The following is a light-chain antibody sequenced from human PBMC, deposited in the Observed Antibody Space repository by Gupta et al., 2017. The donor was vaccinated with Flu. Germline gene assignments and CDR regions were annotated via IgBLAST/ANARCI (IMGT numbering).Light chain of an antibody. V-gene: IGKV4-1*01. J-gene: IGKJ2*01. CDR3: QQYYTTPMYT. CDR2: WAS. CDR1: QSVLYSSNNKNY. Sequence: DIVMTQSPDSLTLSLGETATINCKSSQSVLYSSNNKNYLAWYQQKVGQPPKLLIYWASTRDSGVPDRFSGSGSGTDFTLTISTLQAEDVAIYYCQQYYTTPMYTFGQGTKLEIK.